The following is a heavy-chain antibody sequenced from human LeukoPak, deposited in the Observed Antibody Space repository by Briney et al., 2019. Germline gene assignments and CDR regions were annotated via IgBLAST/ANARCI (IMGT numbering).Heavy chain of an antibody. D-gene: IGHD3-10*01. V-gene: IGHV4-39*01. Sequence: PSETLSLTCTVSGGSISSSSYYWGWIRQPPGKGLEWIGSIYYSGSTYYNPSLKSRVTISADTSKNQFSLKLSSVTAADTAVYYCARGLVRGVGWFDPWGQGTLVTVSS. CDR1: GGSISSSSYY. CDR2: IYYSGST. CDR3: ARGLVRGVGWFDP. J-gene: IGHJ5*02.